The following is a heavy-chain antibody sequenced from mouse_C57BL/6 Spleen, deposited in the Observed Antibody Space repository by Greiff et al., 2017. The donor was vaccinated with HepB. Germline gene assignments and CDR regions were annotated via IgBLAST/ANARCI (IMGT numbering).Heavy chain of an antibody. Sequence: EVKVVESGGDLVKPGGSLKLSCAASGFTFSSYGMSWVRQTPDKRLEWVATISSGGSYTYYPDSVKGRFTISRDNAKNTLYLQMSSLKSEDTALYFCARHVHYSKAMGYWGQGTSVTVSS. V-gene: IGHV5-6*01. CDR1: GFTFSSYG. CDR3: ARHVHYSKAMGY. CDR2: ISSGGSYT. J-gene: IGHJ4*01. D-gene: IGHD2-5*01.